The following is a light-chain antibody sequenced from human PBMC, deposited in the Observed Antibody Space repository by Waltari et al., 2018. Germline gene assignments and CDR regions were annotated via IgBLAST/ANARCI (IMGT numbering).Light chain of an antibody. Sequence: QSVLTQPPSVSAAPGQKVTISCSGSISNIGNYYVSWYHQLPGAAPKLPIYDNYRGPSGIPDRFSASKSGTSATLGSTGLQVGDEADYYCATWDNGLNEVVFGGGTKLTVL. CDR3: ATWDNGLNEVV. V-gene: IGLV1-51*01. CDR1: ISNIGNYY. J-gene: IGLJ2*01. CDR2: DNY.